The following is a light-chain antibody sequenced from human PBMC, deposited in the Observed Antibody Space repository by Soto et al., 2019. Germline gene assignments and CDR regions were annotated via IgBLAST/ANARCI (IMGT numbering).Light chain of an antibody. J-gene: IGLJ2*01. V-gene: IGLV2-14*01. CDR2: EVS. CDR3: SSYTSSSTPHVV. CDR1: SSDVGGYNY. Sequence: QSVLTQPASVSGSPGQSITISCTGTSSDVGGYNYVSWYQQHPGKAPKLMIYEVSNRPSGVSNLFSGSKSGNTASLTISGLQAEYEADYYCSSYTSSSTPHVVFGGGTKLTVL.